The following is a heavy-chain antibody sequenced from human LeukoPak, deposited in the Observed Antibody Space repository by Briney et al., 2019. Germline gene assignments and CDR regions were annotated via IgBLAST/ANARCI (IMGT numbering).Heavy chain of an antibody. D-gene: IGHD6-13*01. J-gene: IGHJ4*02. CDR3: TRDWGSSSWYSYFDY. CDR2: IRSKAYGGTT. Sequence: PGGSLRLSCTASGSTFGDYAMSWFRQAPGKGLEWVGFIRSKAYGGTTEYAASVKGRFTISRDDSKSIAYLQMNSLKTEDTAVYYCTRDWGSSSWYSYFDYWGQGTLVTVSS. CDR1: GSTFGDYA. V-gene: IGHV3-49*03.